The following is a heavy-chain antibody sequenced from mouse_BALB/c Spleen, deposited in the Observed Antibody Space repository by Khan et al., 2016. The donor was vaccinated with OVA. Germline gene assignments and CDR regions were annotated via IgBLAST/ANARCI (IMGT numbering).Heavy chain of an antibody. CDR1: GYTFTSYW. CDR2: INPTSGYT. J-gene: IGHJ2*01. V-gene: IGHV1-7*01. Sequence: QVQLKQSGAELVKPGASVKMSCKASGYTFTSYWMHWIKQRPGQGLEWIGYINPTSGYTDYNQKFKDKATLTVDKSSSTAYMQLNSLTSDDSAVYYCARDRINYWGQGTTLTVSS. CDR3: ARDRINY.